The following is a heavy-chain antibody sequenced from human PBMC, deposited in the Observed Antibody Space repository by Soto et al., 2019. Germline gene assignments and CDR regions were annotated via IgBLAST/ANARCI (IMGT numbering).Heavy chain of an antibody. J-gene: IGHJ3*02. CDR1: GFTFSSYA. CDR3: ARDNWNYVSAFDI. V-gene: IGHV3-33*01. CDR2: IWNDGTNK. D-gene: IGHD1-7*01. Sequence: QVQLVESGGGVVQPGRSLRLSCAASGFTFSSYAMHWVRQAPGKGLEWVAVIWNDGTNKYYADSVKGRFTISRDNSKTTLYLQMNSLRDEDTAVYYCARDNWNYVSAFDIWGQGTMVTVSA.